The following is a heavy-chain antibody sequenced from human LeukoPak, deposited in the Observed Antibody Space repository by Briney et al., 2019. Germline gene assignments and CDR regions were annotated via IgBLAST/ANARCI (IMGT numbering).Heavy chain of an antibody. CDR3: ARDPYYYDSSGYYLPGGMDS. CDR2: ISSGSSYI. CDR1: GFTFSSYA. J-gene: IGHJ4*02. V-gene: IGHV3-21*01. Sequence: PGGSLRLSCAASGFTFSSYAMHRVRQAPGKGLEWVSSISSGSSYIYYADSVKGRFTISRDNAKNSLYLQMNSLRAEDTAVYYCARDPYYYDSSGYYLPGGMDSWGQGTLVTVSS. D-gene: IGHD3-22*01.